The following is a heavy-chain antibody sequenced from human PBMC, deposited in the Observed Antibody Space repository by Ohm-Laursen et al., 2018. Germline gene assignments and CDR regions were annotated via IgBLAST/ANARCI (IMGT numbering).Heavy chain of an antibody. V-gene: IGHV3-9*01. CDR1: GFTFGDYA. Sequence: SLRLSCAASGFTFGDYAMSWFRQAPGKGLEWVSGINWNSGSIGYADSVKGRFTISRDNAKNSLYLQMNSLRTEDTALYYCAKDISYGGNHFDYWGQGTQVTVSS. CDR3: AKDISYGGNHFDY. J-gene: IGHJ4*02. D-gene: IGHD4-23*01. CDR2: INWNSGSI.